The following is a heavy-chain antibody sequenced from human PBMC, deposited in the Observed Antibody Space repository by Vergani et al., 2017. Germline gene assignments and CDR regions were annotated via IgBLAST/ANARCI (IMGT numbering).Heavy chain of an antibody. D-gene: IGHD5-12*01. V-gene: IGHV5-51*01. CDR1: GYSFTSYW. Sequence: EVQLVQSGAEVKKPGESLKISCKGSGYSFTSYWIGWVRQMPGKGLEWMGIISPCDSDTRYSPSVQGQVTISADKSISTAYLQWSSLKASDTAMYYCARQWPEPDWYFDLWGRGTLVTVSS. CDR3: ARQWPEPDWYFDL. J-gene: IGHJ2*01. CDR2: ISPCDSDT.